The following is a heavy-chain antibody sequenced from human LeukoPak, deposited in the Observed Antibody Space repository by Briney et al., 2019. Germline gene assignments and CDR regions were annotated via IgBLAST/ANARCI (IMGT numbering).Heavy chain of an antibody. V-gene: IGHV4-59*08. CDR1: GGSISSYY. CDR3: ARHGLSIDY. J-gene: IGHJ4*02. D-gene: IGHD3/OR15-3a*01. CDR2: IYYSGST. Sequence: SETLSLTCTVSGGSISSYYWSWLRQPPGKGLEGIGYIYYSGSTNYNPSLKSRVTISVDTSKNQFSLKLSSVTAADTAVYYCARHGLSIDYWGQGTLVTVSS.